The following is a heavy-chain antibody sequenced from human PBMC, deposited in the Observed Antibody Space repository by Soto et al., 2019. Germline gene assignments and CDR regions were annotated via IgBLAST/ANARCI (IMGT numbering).Heavy chain of an antibody. D-gene: IGHD3-10*01. J-gene: IGHJ5*02. CDR1: GGSISPDGYY. Sequence: QLQLQESGPGLVKPSQTLSLTCTVSGGSISPDGYYWSWIRQLPRKGLEWLGSIYYSGTSYSNPSLKSRVTLAVDPSKNPFSLRLPSAPAADPAVYSCARVTPKYGGSGEHWFEPWGQGTLVTVSS. CDR2: IYYSGTS. V-gene: IGHV4-31*03. CDR3: ARVTPKYGGSGEHWFEP.